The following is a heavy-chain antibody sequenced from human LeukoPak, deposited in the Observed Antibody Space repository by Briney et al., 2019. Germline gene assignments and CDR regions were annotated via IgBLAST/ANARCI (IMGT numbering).Heavy chain of an antibody. CDR1: GYTFTSYY. Sequence: ASVKVSCKASGYTFTSYYMHWVRQAPGQGLEWMGIINPSGGSTSYAQKFQGRVTMTRDTSTSTVYMELSSLRSEDTAVYYCASSVGSYYFDDAFDIWGQGTKVTVSS. V-gene: IGHV1-46*01. D-gene: IGHD1-26*01. CDR3: ASSVGSYYFDDAFDI. CDR2: INPSGGST. J-gene: IGHJ3*02.